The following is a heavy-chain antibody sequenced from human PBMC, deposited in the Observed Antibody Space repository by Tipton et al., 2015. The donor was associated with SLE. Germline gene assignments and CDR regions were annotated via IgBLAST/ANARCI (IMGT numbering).Heavy chain of an antibody. CDR2: IHSYGSST. Sequence: FLRLSCAASGFTFSNYWMHWVRQVPGKGLVWVSRIHSYGSSTNYADSVRGRFTVSRDNANLYLQMNDLRSEDTAVYYCARGCDRSDCYGFYYYYMDVWGKGTTVTVSS. CDR3: ARGCDRSDCYGFYYYYMDV. V-gene: IGHV3-74*01. CDR1: GFTFSNYW. D-gene: IGHD2-21*02. J-gene: IGHJ6*03.